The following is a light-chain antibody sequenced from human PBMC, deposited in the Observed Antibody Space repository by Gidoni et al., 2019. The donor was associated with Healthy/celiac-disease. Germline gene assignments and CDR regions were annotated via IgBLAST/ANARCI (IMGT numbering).Light chain of an antibody. CDR2: DAS. Sequence: DIQITQSPSSLTASVGDRVTITCQASQDISNYLHWYQQKPGKAPKLLIYDASNLETGVPSRFSGSGSGTDFTFTISSLQPEDIATYYCQQYDNLITFGQGTRLEIK. J-gene: IGKJ5*01. V-gene: IGKV1-33*01. CDR3: QQYDNLIT. CDR1: QDISNY.